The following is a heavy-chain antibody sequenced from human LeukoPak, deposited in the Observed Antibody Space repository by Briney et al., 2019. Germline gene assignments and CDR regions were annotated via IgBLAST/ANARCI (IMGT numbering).Heavy chain of an antibody. CDR2: INLNSGGT. CDR3: ARDRSTVTPPSFDY. CDR1: GYTFTGYY. Sequence: ASVKVSCKASGYTFTGYYMHWVRQAPGQGLEWMGWINLNSGGTNSAQKFQGRVTMTRDTSITTAYMELSRLRSDDTAVYYCARDRSTVTPPSFDYWGQGILVTVSS. V-gene: IGHV1-2*02. D-gene: IGHD4-11*01. J-gene: IGHJ4*02.